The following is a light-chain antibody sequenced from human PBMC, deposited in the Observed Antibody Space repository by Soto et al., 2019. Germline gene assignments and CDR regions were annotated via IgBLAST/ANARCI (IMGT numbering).Light chain of an antibody. CDR1: QSVTTY. V-gene: IGKV3-11*02. CDR2: DTS. Sequence: DIVLTQSPATLSLSPGEGATLSCRASQSVTTYLAWHQQRPGQAPRLLIYDTSSRTPGTPARFSGSGSGRDFTLTISSLEPEDFAVYYCQQYRTSPPMYTFGQGTKLEIK. J-gene: IGKJ2*01. CDR3: QQYRTSPPMYT.